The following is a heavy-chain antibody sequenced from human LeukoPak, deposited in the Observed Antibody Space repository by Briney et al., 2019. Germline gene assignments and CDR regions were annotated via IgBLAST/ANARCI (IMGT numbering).Heavy chain of an antibody. CDR2: IYYSGST. J-gene: IGHJ4*02. Sequence: PSETLSLTCTVSGGSISSGDYYWSWIRQPPGKGLEWIGYIYYSGSTYYNPSLKSRVTISVDTSKNQLSLKLSSVTAADTAVYYCARVYTGYCSSTSCYVLDYWGQGTLVTVSS. V-gene: IGHV4-30-4*01. CDR1: GGSISSGDYY. CDR3: ARVYTGYCSSTSCYVLDY. D-gene: IGHD2-2*01.